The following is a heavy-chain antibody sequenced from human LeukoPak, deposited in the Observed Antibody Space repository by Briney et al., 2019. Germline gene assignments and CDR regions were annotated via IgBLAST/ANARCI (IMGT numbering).Heavy chain of an antibody. D-gene: IGHD2-21*02. V-gene: IGHV3-48*03. CDR2: ISDIGTTQ. CDR1: GFTFRSYE. J-gene: IGHJ3*01. Sequence: PGGSLRLSCAASGFTFRSYELNWVRQAPGKGLEWVSYISDIGTTQHYADSVKGRFIISRDNAKNSLYLQMNSLTAEDTAVYYCARDRSKVTAYDDALDFCGPGTMVIVSS. CDR3: ARDRSKVTAYDDALDF.